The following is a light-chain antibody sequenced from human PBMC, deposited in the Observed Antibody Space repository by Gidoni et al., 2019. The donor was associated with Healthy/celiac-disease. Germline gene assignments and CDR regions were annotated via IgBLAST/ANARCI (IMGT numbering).Light chain of an antibody. V-gene: IGKV3-20*01. J-gene: IGKJ1*01. Sequence: EIVLTQYPGTLSLSPGERATLSCRASQSVISSYLAWYQQKPGQDPRLLIYCASSRATGIPDRFSGSVSGTDFTLTISRLEPEDFAVYYCQQYGSSPTWTFGQGTKVEIK. CDR2: CAS. CDR1: QSVISSY. CDR3: QQYGSSPTWT.